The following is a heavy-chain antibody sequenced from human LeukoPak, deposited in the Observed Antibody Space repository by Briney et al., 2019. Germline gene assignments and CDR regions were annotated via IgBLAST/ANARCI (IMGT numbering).Heavy chain of an antibody. Sequence: ASVTVSCKASGYTFTSYAMHWVRQAPGQRLEWMGWINAGNGNTKYSQKFQGRVTITRDTSASTAYMELSSLRSEDTAVYYCARDTAYYYDSSGYPNWFDPWGQGILVTVSS. CDR1: GYTFTSYA. CDR2: INAGNGNT. V-gene: IGHV1-3*01. CDR3: ARDTAYYYDSSGYPNWFDP. D-gene: IGHD3-22*01. J-gene: IGHJ5*02.